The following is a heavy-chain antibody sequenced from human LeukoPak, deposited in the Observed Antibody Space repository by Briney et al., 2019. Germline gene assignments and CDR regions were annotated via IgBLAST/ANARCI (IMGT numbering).Heavy chain of an antibody. D-gene: IGHD4-17*01. V-gene: IGHV4-39*01. CDR2: IYYSGST. CDR3: ARHGTVTHRFDY. CDR1: GGSMSSSSYY. Sequence: PSETLSLTCGVSGGSMSSSSYYWGWIRQPPGKRLEWIGSIYYSGSTYYNPSLKSRVTISVDSSKNQCSLKLSSVTAADTAVYYCARHGTVTHRFDYWGQGTLVTVSS. J-gene: IGHJ4*02.